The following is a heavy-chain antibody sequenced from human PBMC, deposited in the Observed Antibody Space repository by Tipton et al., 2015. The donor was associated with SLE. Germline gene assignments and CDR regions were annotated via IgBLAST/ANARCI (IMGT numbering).Heavy chain of an antibody. CDR1: GGSISSGDYY. D-gene: IGHD6-13*01. Sequence: TLSLTCTVSGGSISSGDYYWSWIRQPPGKGLEWIGYIYTSGSTDYNPSLKSRVTISVDTSKNQFSLKLSSVTAADTAVYYCAKGSSWTPFDYWGQGTLVTVSS. J-gene: IGHJ4*02. V-gene: IGHV4-30-4*01. CDR3: AKGSSWTPFDY. CDR2: IYTSGST.